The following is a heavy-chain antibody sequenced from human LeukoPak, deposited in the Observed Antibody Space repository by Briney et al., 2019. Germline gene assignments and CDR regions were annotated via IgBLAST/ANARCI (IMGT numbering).Heavy chain of an antibody. D-gene: IGHD1-26*01. CDR3: ARDLEGATYFDR. J-gene: IGHJ4*02. CDR1: GDSVSSYSAA. Sequence: SQTLSLTCAISGDSVSSYSAAWNWIRQSPSRGLEWLGSTYYRSNWYNDYAVSVKSRITITTDTSKNQFSLQLNSLTPEDTAVYYCARDLEGATYFDRWGQGTLATVSS. CDR2: TYYRSNWYN. V-gene: IGHV6-1*01.